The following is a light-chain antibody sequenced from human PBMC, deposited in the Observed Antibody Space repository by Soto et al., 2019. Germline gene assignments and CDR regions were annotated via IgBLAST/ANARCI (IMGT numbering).Light chain of an antibody. Sequence: QSALTQPASVSGSPGHSTTFSCTGTTGDIGSYNRVSWYQQHPGKAPKLIIYEVTDRPSGVSNRFSGSKSGNTASLTISGLQAEDEAEYYCSSYTNINTRACVFGTGTKLTVL. V-gene: IGLV2-14*01. J-gene: IGLJ1*01. CDR2: EVT. CDR3: SSYTNINTRACV. CDR1: TGDIGSYNR.